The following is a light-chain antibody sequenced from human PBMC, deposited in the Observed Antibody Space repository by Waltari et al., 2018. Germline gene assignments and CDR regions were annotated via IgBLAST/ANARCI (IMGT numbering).Light chain of an antibody. CDR2: YAS. V-gene: IGKV1-27*01. Sequence: DIQMTQSPSSLSASVGDRVPITCRASQGIANFLAWFQQRPGKVPQLLIHYASTLQSGVPSRFSGSGSGTDFTLTISNLQPEDVATYYCQKFDSVPWTFGQGTKVEIK. CDR3: QKFDSVPWT. J-gene: IGKJ1*01. CDR1: QGIANF.